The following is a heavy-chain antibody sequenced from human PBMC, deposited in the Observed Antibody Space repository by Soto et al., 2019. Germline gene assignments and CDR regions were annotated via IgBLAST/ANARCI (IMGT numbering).Heavy chain of an antibody. J-gene: IGHJ4*02. CDR1: GFTFSSYS. D-gene: IGHD3-10*01. CDR3: AGGGREITRHLAD. Sequence: EVQLVESGGALVKPGGSLRLSCADSGFTFSSYSMNWVRQAPGKGLEWVSAISSSSAYIFYADSVKGRFTVSRDNAKNALYRQMNSLSADATAVYYCAGGGREITRHLADWGQGTLVTVSS. V-gene: IGHV3-21*01. CDR2: ISSSSAYI.